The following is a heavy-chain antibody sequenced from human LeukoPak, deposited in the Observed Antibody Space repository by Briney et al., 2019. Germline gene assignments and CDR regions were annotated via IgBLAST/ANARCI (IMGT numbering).Heavy chain of an antibody. J-gene: IGHJ5*02. Sequence: GGSLRLSCAASGITFSTSGMHWVRQAPGRGLEWVAFMRHDGSNEKYTDSVKGRFTISRDNSKNTLYLQMNSLIVEDTAVYYCAKDRTVVVTAYGGWFDPWGQGTLVTVSS. CDR3: AKDRTVVVTAYGGWFDP. D-gene: IGHD2-15*01. V-gene: IGHV3-30*02. CDR2: MRHDGSNE. CDR1: GITFSTSG.